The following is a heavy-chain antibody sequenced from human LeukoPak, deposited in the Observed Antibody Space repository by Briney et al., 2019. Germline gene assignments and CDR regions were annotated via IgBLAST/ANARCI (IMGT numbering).Heavy chain of an antibody. CDR1: GFTFSSYA. CDR2: ISGSSGRT. Sequence: GGSLRLSCVASGFTFSSYAMTWVRQAPGKGLEWVSGISGSSGRTYYADSVKGRFTISRDNSKNTLYLQMDSLRAEDTAVYYCAKESSLNHWGQGTLVTVSS. CDR3: AKESSLNH. J-gene: IGHJ4*02. D-gene: IGHD2-8*01. V-gene: IGHV3-23*01.